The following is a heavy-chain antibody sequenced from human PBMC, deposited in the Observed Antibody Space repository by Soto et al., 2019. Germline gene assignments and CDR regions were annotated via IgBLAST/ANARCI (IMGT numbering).Heavy chain of an antibody. CDR2: INSDGSST. CDR3: ARGYCSSTSCYADAFDI. D-gene: IGHD2-2*01. CDR1: GFTFSSYW. Sequence: RPGGSLRLSCAASGFTFSSYWMHWVRQAPGKGLVWVSRINSDGSSTSYADSVKGRFTISKDNAKNTLYLQMNSLRAEDTAVYYCARGYCSSTSCYADAFDIWGQGTMVTVSS. J-gene: IGHJ3*02. V-gene: IGHV3-74*01.